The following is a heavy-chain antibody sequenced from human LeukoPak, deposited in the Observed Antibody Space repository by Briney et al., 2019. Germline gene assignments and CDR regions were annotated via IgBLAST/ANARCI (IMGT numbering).Heavy chain of an antibody. CDR3: AREGVGPCGSCYS. D-gene: IGHD2-15*01. CDR2: IYGGGDT. J-gene: IGHJ5*02. CDR1: GITVSDKY. Sequence: PGGSPRLSCAVSGITVSDKYMSWVRQAPGKGLECVSLIYGGGDTYYADSVKGRFTISRDNSKNTLYLQMNSLRVEDTAVYYCAREGVGPCGSCYSWGQGTRVTVSS. V-gene: IGHV3-53*01.